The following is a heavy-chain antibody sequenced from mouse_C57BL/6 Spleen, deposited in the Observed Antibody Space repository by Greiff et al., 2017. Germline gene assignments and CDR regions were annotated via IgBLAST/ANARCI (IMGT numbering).Heavy chain of an antibody. CDR2: INPYNGGT. CDR1: GYTFTDYY. V-gene: IGHV1-19*01. D-gene: IGHD1-1*02. CDR3: ARGHYDYDGIDY. Sequence: EVQLQQSGPVLVKPGASVKMSCKASGYTFTDYYMNWVKQSHGKSLEWIGVINPYNGGTSYNQQFKGKATLTVDKSSSTAYMELNSLTSEDSAVYYCARGHYDYDGIDYWGQGTSGTVSS. J-gene: IGHJ4*01.